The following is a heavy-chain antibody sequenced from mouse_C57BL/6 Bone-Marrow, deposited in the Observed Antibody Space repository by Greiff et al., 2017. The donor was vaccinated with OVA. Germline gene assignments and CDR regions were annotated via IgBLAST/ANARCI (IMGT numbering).Heavy chain of an antibody. J-gene: IGHJ4*01. Sequence: EVMLVESGGGLVQPGGSLKLSCAASGFTFSDYYMYWVRQTPEKRLEWVAYISNGGGSTYYPDTVKGRFTISRDNAKNTLYLQMSRLKSEDTAMYYCARPPYYDYDEAMDYWGQGTSVTVSS. CDR1: GFTFSDYY. D-gene: IGHD2-4*01. CDR2: ISNGGGST. CDR3: ARPPYYDYDEAMDY. V-gene: IGHV5-12*01.